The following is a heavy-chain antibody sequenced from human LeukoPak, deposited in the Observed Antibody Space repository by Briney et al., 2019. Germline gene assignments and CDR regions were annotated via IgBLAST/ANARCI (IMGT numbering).Heavy chain of an antibody. D-gene: IGHD2-21*02. V-gene: IGHV3-21*01. Sequence: GGSLRLPCAASGFTFSSYSMNWVRQAPGKGLEWVSSISSSSSYIYYADSVKGRFTISRDNAKNSLYLQMNSLRAEDTAVYYCAREGAYCGGDCYDAFDIWGQGTMVTVSS. CDR3: AREGAYCGGDCYDAFDI. CDR2: ISSSSSYI. J-gene: IGHJ3*02. CDR1: GFTFSSYS.